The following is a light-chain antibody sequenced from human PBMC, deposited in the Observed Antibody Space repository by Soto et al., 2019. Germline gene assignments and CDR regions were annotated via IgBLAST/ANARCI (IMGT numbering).Light chain of an antibody. Sequence: QSVLTQPPSVSGAPGQRVTISCTGSSSNIGSNYDVHWYQQLPGTAPKLLIYGNSNRPSGVPDRFSGSQSGTSASLAITGLQAEDEADYYCQSYDSSLGVIFGGGTKLTV. CDR1: SSNIGSNYD. V-gene: IGLV1-40*01. CDR3: QSYDSSLGVI. CDR2: GNS. J-gene: IGLJ2*01.